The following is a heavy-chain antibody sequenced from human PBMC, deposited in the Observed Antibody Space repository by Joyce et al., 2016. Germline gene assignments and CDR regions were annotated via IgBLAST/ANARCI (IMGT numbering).Heavy chain of an antibody. J-gene: IGHJ1*01. V-gene: IGHV3-30*18. CDR3: AKGALADQLLPPADL. D-gene: IGHD1-1*01. CDR1: GFTFNSFA. Sequence: QFQLVESGGRVVQPGRSLRLSCRASGFTFNSFAMHRVRQAPGKGLEWVAVISHDAERQFYGESAKGRFTISRDNYKNTLDLQMNSLRVEDTAVYYCAKGALADQLLPPADLWGQGTLVTVSS. CDR2: ISHDAERQ.